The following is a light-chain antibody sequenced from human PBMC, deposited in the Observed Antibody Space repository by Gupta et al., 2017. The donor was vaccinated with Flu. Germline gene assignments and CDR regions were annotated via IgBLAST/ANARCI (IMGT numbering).Light chain of an antibody. Sequence: QSVLTQAPSTSGTPGQRVTISCSGSNSNIGGNPVNWYQHLPGAAPKLLIYSNSQRPSGVPDRFSASKSGTAASLAISGLQSEDEADYYCATWDDSLNGMLFGGGTKLTVL. V-gene: IGLV1-44*01. CDR1: NSNIGGNP. CDR2: SNS. CDR3: ATWDDSLNGML. J-gene: IGLJ2*01.